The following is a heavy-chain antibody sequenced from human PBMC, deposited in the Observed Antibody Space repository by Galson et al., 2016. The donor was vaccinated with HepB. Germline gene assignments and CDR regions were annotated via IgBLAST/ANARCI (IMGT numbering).Heavy chain of an antibody. V-gene: IGHV3-7*04. D-gene: IGHD2-2*01. CDR2: IKPDGNDK. J-gene: IGHJ4*02. CDR3: ARDGGYA. CDR1: GFIFSDHW. Sequence: SLRLSCAASGFIFSDHWMSWVRQAPGKGLEWVANIKPDGNDKYYVDSVKGRVSISRDNAKNSLFLQMDSLRPEDTSVYYCARDGGYAWGQGTLVTVSS.